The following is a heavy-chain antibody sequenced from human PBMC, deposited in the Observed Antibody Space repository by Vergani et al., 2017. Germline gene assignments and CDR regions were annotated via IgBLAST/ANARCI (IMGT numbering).Heavy chain of an antibody. CDR1: GFTFSSYA. CDR2: ISWNSGSI. CDR3: AKDIVRYSSSWYVYFQH. J-gene: IGHJ1*01. V-gene: IGHV3-9*03. Sequence: EVQLLESGGGLVQPGGSLRLSCAASGFTFSSYAMSWVRQAPGKGLEWVSGISWNSGSIGYADSVKGRFTISRDNAKNSLYLQMNSLRAEDMALYYCAKDIVRYSSSWYVYFQHWGQGTLVTVSS. D-gene: IGHD6-13*01.